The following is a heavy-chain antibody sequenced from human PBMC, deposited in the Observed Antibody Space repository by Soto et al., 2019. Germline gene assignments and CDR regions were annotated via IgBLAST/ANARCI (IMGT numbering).Heavy chain of an antibody. CDR2: IYYSVST. Sequence: QVQLQEACPGLVKPSQTRSLTCTVSGGSISSGCYYWSWIRQHPGKGLEWIGYIYYSVSTYYNPSRKRRVTISVDTSKNQSSLKLSSVTAADTAVYYCARDSAGVAGTVDYWGQGTLVTVSS. V-gene: IGHV4-31*03. CDR1: GGSISSGCYY. J-gene: IGHJ4*02. D-gene: IGHD6-19*01. CDR3: ARDSAGVAGTVDY.